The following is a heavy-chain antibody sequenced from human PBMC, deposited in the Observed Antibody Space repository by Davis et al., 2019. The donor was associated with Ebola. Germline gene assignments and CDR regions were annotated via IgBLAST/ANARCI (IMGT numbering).Heavy chain of an antibody. CDR2: INAGKGNT. Sequence: ASVKVSCKTSGYSFTRYAMHWMRQAPGQRLEWLGWINAGKGNTKYLQKLQDRITITRDTSASTAYMELSSLRSEDTAVYYCARGPRIAARSSPTKNWFDPWGQGTLVTVSS. CDR3: ARGPRIAARSSPTKNWFDP. CDR1: GYSFTRYA. J-gene: IGHJ5*02. D-gene: IGHD6-6*01. V-gene: IGHV1-3*01.